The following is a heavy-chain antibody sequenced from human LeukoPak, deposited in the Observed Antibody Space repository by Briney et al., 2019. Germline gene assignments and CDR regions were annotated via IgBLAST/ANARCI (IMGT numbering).Heavy chain of an antibody. V-gene: IGHV3-48*02. CDR3: ASSGSYRFDY. Sequence: GGSLRLSCAASGFTFSNAWMNWVRQAPGKGLEWVSHITASGTAMFYADSVKGRFAISRDNAKNSLYLQMNSLRDEDTAVYYCASSGSYRFDYWGQGTLVTVSS. CDR1: GFTFSNAW. CDR2: ITASGTAM. J-gene: IGHJ4*02. D-gene: IGHD1-26*01.